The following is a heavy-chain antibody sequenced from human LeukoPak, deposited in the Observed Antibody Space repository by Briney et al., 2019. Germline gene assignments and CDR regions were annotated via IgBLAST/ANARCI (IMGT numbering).Heavy chain of an antibody. CDR3: XXXXXXXXXXXXXXPXFYYGMDV. Sequence: GGSLRLSCTASGFTFSDYYMSWIRQAPGKGLEWVSYISSSGSTIYYADSVKGRFTISRDNAKNSLYLQMNSLRAEDTAVYYXXXXXXXXXXXXXXXPXFYYGMDVWGQGTTVTVSS. CDR2: ISSSGSTI. CDR1: GFTFSDYY. V-gene: IGHV3-11*01. J-gene: IGHJ6*02.